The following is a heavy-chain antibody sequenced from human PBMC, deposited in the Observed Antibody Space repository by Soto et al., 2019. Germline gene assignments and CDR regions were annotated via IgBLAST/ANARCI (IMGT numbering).Heavy chain of an antibody. CDR1: GGSFSGYY. V-gene: IGHV4-34*01. D-gene: IGHD6-13*01. CDR2: INHSGST. Sequence: SETLSFTCAVYGGSFSGYYWSWIRQPPGKGLEWIGEINHSGSTNYNPSLKSRVTISVDTSKNQFSLNLSSVTAADTAAYYCARSPSSWYSDHWGQGTLVTVSS. CDR3: ARSPSSWYSDH. J-gene: IGHJ5*02.